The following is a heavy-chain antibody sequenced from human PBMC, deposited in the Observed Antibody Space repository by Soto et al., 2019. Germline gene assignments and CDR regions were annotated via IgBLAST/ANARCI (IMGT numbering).Heavy chain of an antibody. CDR3: AKPKTRGFVVVTAAPGY. Sequence: EVQLLESGGGLVQPGGSLRLSCAASGFTFSSYAMSWVRQAPGKGLEWVSAISGSGGSTYYADSVKGRFTISRDNSKNTLYLQMNSLRAEDTAVYYCAKPKTRGFVVVTAAPGYWGQGTLVTVSS. D-gene: IGHD2-21*02. CDR2: ISGSGGST. CDR1: GFTFSSYA. J-gene: IGHJ4*02. V-gene: IGHV3-23*01.